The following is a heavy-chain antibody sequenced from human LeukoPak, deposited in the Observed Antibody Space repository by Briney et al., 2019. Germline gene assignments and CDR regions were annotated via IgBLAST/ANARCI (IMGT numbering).Heavy chain of an antibody. D-gene: IGHD3-10*01. Sequence: GGSLRLSCAASGFTFSSYDMHWVRQAPGKGLEWVAVISYDGSDKYYADSVKGRFTISRDNSKNTLYLQMNSLRAEDTAVYYCASPRYGSGSYYYYWGQGTLVTVSS. V-gene: IGHV3-30*03. CDR3: ASPRYGSGSYYYY. CDR2: ISYDGSDK. J-gene: IGHJ4*02. CDR1: GFTFSSYD.